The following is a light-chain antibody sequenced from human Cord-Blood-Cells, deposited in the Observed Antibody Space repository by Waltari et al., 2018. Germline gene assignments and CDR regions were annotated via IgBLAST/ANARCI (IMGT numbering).Light chain of an antibody. Sequence: QLVLTQSPSASASLGASVKLTCTLSSGHSSNVIASLQQQPEKGPRYLMKVNSDGRHSKGDEIPDRFAGSSSGAERYLTISSVQPEDEADYYCQTGGHGTWVFGGGTKLTVL. J-gene: IGLJ3*02. CDR2: VNSDGRH. CDR3: QTGGHGTWV. CDR1: SGHSSNV. V-gene: IGLV4-69*01.